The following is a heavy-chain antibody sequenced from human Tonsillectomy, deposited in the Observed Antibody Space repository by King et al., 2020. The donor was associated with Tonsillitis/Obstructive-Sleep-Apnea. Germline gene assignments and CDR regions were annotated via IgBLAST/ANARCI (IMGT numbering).Heavy chain of an antibody. V-gene: IGHV3-30*04. CDR3: ARDYDEGSGYCLYCR. D-gene: IGHD3-22*01. CDR1: GFTFRNYI. CDR2: ISYDGSNK. Sequence: VQLVESGGGVVQPGGSVRLSCAASGFTFRNYIMNWVRQAPGKGLEWVALISYDGSNKYYADSVKGRFTISRDNSNNTLYLQMNGLRAEDTAVYYCARDYDEGSGYCLYCRWGQRATV. J-gene: IGHJ6*02.